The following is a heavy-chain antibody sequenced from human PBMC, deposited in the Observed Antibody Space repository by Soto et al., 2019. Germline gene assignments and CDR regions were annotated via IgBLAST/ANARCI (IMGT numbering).Heavy chain of an antibody. Sequence: QVQLVQSGAEVKKPGSSVKVSCKASGGIFSSYGFFWVRQAPGQGLEWMGGIIPIFGTANYAQKVQGRVTITADEYTSTAYMELSSLRSEDTAVYYCASGRWEGYYYGMDVWGQGPTVTVS. D-gene: IGHD1-26*01. V-gene: IGHV1-69*01. CDR1: GGIFSSYG. J-gene: IGHJ6*02. CDR3: ASGRWEGYYYGMDV. CDR2: IIPIFGTA.